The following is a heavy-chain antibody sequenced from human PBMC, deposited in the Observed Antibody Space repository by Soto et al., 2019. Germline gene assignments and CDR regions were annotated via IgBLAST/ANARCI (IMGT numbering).Heavy chain of an antibody. J-gene: IGHJ4*02. V-gene: IGHV1-2*04. D-gene: IGHD3-10*01. Sequence: ASVKVSCKASGYTFTGYYMHWVRQAPGQGLEWMGWINPNSGGTNYAQKFQGWVTMTRDTSISTAYMELSRLRSDDTAVYYCARASYGSGSYYNVMVFDYRGQGTLVIVSS. CDR1: GYTFTGYY. CDR3: ARASYGSGSYYNVMVFDY. CDR2: INPNSGGT.